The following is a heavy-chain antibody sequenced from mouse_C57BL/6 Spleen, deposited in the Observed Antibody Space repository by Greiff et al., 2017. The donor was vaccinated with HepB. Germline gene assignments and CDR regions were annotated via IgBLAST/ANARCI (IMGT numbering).Heavy chain of an antibody. CDR2: IYPGDGDT. Sequence: QVQLKQSGAELVKPGASVKISCKASGYAFSSYWMNWVKQRPGKGLEWIGQIYPGDGDTNYNGKFKGKATLTADKSSSTAYMQLSSLTSEDSSVYFCARSDVYYGHYWGQGTTLTVSS. CDR3: ARSDVYYGHY. V-gene: IGHV1-80*01. CDR1: GYAFSSYW. J-gene: IGHJ2*01. D-gene: IGHD2-1*01.